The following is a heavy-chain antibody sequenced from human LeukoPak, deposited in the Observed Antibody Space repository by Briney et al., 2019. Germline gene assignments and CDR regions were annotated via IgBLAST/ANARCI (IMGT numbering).Heavy chain of an antibody. D-gene: IGHD4-23*01. V-gene: IGHV3-30*18. Sequence: GGSLRLSCAASGLTFSSYGMHWVRQAPGKGLEWVAVISYDGSNKYYADSVKGRFTISRDNSKNTLYLQMNSLRAEDTAVYYCAKAVAPIYGGDYWGQGTLVTVSS. CDR3: AKAVAPIYGGDY. CDR1: GLTFSSYG. J-gene: IGHJ4*02. CDR2: ISYDGSNK.